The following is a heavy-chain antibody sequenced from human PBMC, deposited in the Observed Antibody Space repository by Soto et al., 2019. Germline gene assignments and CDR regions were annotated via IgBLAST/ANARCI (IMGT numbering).Heavy chain of an antibody. CDR3: ATGDSGSSWLDY. CDR2: FDPEDGET. CDR1: GYTLTELS. Sequence: GASVKVSCKVSGYTLTELSMHWVRQAPGKGLEWMGGFDPEDGETIYAQKFQGRVTMTEDTSTDTAYMELSSLRSEDTAVYDCATGDSGSSWLDYWGQGNLVTFSS. V-gene: IGHV1-24*01. J-gene: IGHJ4*02. D-gene: IGHD1-26*01.